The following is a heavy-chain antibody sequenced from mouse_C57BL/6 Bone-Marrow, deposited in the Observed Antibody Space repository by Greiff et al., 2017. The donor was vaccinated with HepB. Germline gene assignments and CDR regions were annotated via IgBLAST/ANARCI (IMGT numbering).Heavy chain of an antibody. CDR3: ARGGTSYGSSFWFAY. CDR1: GYSITSGYY. V-gene: IGHV3-6*01. Sequence: EVKVEESGPGLVKPSQSLSLTCSVTGYSITSGYYWNWIRQFPGNKLEWMGYISYDGSNNYNPSLKNRISITRDTSKNQFFLKLNSVTTEDTATYYCARGGTSYGSSFWFAYWGQGTLVTVSA. CDR2: ISYDGSN. D-gene: IGHD1-1*01. J-gene: IGHJ3*01.